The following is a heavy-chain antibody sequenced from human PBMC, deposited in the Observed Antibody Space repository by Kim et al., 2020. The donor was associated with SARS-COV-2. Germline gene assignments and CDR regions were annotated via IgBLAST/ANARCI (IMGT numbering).Heavy chain of an antibody. J-gene: IGHJ4*02. CDR2: IYTSGST. D-gene: IGHD3-22*01. CDR3: ARLSYDSSGYYSMLFDY. Sequence: SETLSLTCTVSGGSISSGSYYWSWIRQPAGKGLEWIGRIYTSGSTNYNPSLKSRVTISVDTSKNQFSLKLSSVTAADTAVYYCARLSYDSSGYYSMLFDYWGQGTLVTVSS. CDR1: GGSISSGSYY. V-gene: IGHV4-61*02.